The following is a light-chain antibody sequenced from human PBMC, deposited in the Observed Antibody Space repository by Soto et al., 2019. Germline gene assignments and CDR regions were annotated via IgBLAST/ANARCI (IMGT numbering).Light chain of an antibody. V-gene: IGLV1-36*01. Sequence: QSVLTQPPSVSEAPRQRVTISCSGSSSNIGNNAVNWYQQLPGKAPKLLIYYDDLLPSGVSDRFSGSKSGTSASLAISGLQSEDEAEYYCAASDDSLNVPNYVFGTGTKVTVL. CDR2: YDD. CDR3: AASDDSLNVPNYV. CDR1: SSNIGNNA. J-gene: IGLJ1*01.